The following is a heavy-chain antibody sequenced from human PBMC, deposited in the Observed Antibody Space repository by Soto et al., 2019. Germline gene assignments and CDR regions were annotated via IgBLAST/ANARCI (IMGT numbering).Heavy chain of an antibody. CDR2: IYYSGST. Sequence: SETLSLTCTVSGGSISSGDYYWSWIRQPPGKGLEWIGYIYYSGSTYYNPSLKSRVTISVDTSKNQFSLKLSSVTAADTAVYYCARDEITMVRGVITKGYYYGMDVWGQGTTVTVSS. V-gene: IGHV4-30-4*01. CDR3: ARDEITMVRGVITKGYYYGMDV. CDR1: GGSISSGDYY. D-gene: IGHD3-10*01. J-gene: IGHJ6*02.